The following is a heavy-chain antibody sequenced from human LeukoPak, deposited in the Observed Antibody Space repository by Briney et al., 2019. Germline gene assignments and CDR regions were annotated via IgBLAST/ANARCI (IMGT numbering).Heavy chain of an antibody. CDR1: GFTFSSYG. CDR2: ISYDGSNK. D-gene: IGHD3-3*01. V-gene: IGHV3-30*18. CDR3: AKERIDFWSGYHAFDP. Sequence: GGSLRLSCAASGFTFSSYGMHWVRQAPGKGLEWVAVISYDGSNKYYADSVKGRFTISRDNSKNTLYLQMNSLRAEDTAVYYCAKERIDFWSGYHAFDPWGQGTLVTVSS. J-gene: IGHJ5*02.